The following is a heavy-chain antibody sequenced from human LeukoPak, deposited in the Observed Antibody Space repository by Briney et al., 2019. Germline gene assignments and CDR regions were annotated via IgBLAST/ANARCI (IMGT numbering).Heavy chain of an antibody. CDR2: IYYSGST. CDR1: GGSISSGDYY. CDR3: ARDGYRPNAFDI. V-gene: IGHV4-30-4*01. Sequence: SETLSLTCTVSGGSISSGDYYWSWIRQPPGKGLEWIGYIYYSGSTYYNPSLKSRVTISVDTSKNQFSLKLSSVTAADTAVYYCARDGYRPNAFDIWGQGTMVTVSS. D-gene: IGHD5-12*01. J-gene: IGHJ3*02.